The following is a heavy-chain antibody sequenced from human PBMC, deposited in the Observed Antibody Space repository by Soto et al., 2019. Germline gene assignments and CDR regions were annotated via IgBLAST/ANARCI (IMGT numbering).Heavy chain of an antibody. D-gene: IGHD3-3*01. CDR2: FDPEDGET. J-gene: IGHJ5*02. V-gene: IGHV1-24*01. CDR3: ATAALRVTIFGALSWFDP. CDR1: GYTLTELS. Sequence: ASVKVSCKVSGYTLTELSMHWVRQAPGKGLEWMGGFDPEDGETIYAQKFQGRVTMTEDTSTDTAYMELSSLGSEDTAVYYCATAALRVTIFGALSWFDPWGQGTLVTVSS.